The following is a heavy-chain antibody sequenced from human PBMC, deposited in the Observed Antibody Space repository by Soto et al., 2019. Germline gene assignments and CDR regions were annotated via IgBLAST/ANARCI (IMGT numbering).Heavy chain of an antibody. Sequence: PSETLSLTCTVSGGSISSSSYYWGWIRQPPGKGLEWIGSIYYSGSTYYNPSLKSRVTISVDASKNQFSLKLSSVTATDTAVYYCARLGYSCDDAFDIWGQGTMVTVSS. J-gene: IGHJ3*02. D-gene: IGHD5-18*01. CDR3: ARLGYSCDDAFDI. CDR1: GGSISSSSYY. CDR2: IYYSGST. V-gene: IGHV4-39*01.